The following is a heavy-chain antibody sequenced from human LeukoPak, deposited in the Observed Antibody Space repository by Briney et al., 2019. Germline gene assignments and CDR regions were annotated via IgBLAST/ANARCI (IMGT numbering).Heavy chain of an antibody. CDR2: ISSGGSAI. V-gene: IGHV3-48*03. Sequence: GRSLRLSCTASGFTFGDYAMNWVRQAPGKGLEWVSYISSGGSAIYYADSVKGRFTISRDNAENSLYLQMNSLRAEDTAVYYCARKAVLTRGAHDAFDIWGQGTMVTVSS. CDR1: GFTFGDYA. J-gene: IGHJ3*02. CDR3: ARKAVLTRGAHDAFDI. D-gene: IGHD4-23*01.